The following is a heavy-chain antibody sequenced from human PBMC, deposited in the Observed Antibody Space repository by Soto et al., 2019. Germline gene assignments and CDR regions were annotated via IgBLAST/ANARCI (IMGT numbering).Heavy chain of an antibody. J-gene: IGHJ4*02. CDR2: ISSSSSYT. V-gene: IGHV3-11*06. D-gene: IGHD2-8*01. CDR1: GFTFSDYY. CDR3: ARTPDCTNGVCSAGFDY. Sequence: GGSLRLSCAASGFTFSDYYMSWIRQAPGKGLEWVSYISSSSSYTNYADSVKGRFTISSDNAKNSLYLQMNSLRAEDTAVYYCARTPDCTNGVCSAGFDYWGQGTLVTVSS.